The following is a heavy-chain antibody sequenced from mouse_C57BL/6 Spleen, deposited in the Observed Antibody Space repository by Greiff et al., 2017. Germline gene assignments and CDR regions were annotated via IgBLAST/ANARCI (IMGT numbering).Heavy chain of an antibody. J-gene: IGHJ3*01. D-gene: IGHD3-2*02. Sequence: QVQLQQPGAELVRPGSSVKLSCKASGYTFTSYWMHWVKQRPIQGLEWIGNIDPSDSETHYNQKFKDKATLTVDKSSSTAYMQLSSLTSEDSADYYCARADSSGLAYWGQGTLVTVAA. CDR3: ARADSSGLAY. CDR1: GYTFTSYW. CDR2: IDPSDSET. V-gene: IGHV1-52*01.